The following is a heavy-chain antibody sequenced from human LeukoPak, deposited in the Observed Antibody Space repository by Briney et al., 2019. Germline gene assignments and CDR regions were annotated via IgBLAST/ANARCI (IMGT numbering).Heavy chain of an antibody. CDR2: INHSGST. CDR1: GGSFSGYY. V-gene: IGHV4-34*01. J-gene: IGHJ2*01. Sequence: PSETLSLTCAVYGGSFSGYYWSWIRQPPGKGLEWIGEINHSGSTNYNPSLKSRVTISVDTSKNQFSLKLSSVTAADTAVYYCARESDYYDSSGYYSAHSGYFDLWGRGTLVTVSS. CDR3: ARESDYYDSSGYYSAHSGYFDL. D-gene: IGHD3-22*01.